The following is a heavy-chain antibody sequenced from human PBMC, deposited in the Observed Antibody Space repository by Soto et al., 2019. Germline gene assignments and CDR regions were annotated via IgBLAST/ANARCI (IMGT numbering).Heavy chain of an antibody. J-gene: IGHJ4*01. V-gene: IGHV1-2*02. CDR1: GYTLSGFY. Sequence: QVLLLQSGAEVKKPGASVQVSCKASGYTLSGFYMHWVRQAPGQGLEWMGWINPNSGGTKSAEKFQGRVTMTRYTSISTAYMELSRLTSDYTAVYFCASAAVTGPAGLGFWCHGTQVTVAS. CDR3: ASAAVTGPAGLGF. D-gene: IGHD6-19*01. CDR2: INPNSGGT.